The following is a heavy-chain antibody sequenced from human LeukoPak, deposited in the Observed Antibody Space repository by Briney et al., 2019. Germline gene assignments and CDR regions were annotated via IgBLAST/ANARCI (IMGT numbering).Heavy chain of an antibody. CDR2: IQPYSGDT. Sequence: GASVKVSCKASGYTFTGYHLHWVRQAPGQGLEWMGRIQPYSGDTNYAQKFQGRVSMTRDTSISTAYMDLSSLTSDDTAVYYCARDLEGYYYGSGNYPQWGQGTLVTVSS. CDR3: ARDLEGYYYGSGNYPQ. J-gene: IGHJ4*02. D-gene: IGHD3-10*01. CDR1: GYTFTGYH. V-gene: IGHV1-2*02.